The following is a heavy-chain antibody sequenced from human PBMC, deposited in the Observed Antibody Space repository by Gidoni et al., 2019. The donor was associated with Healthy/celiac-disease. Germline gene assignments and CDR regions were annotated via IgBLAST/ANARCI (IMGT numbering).Heavy chain of an antibody. J-gene: IGHJ4*02. CDR3: ARVGGSSSAFDY. CDR1: GFTFSSYS. Sequence: EVQLVESGGGLVKPGGSLRLSCAASGFTFSSYSMNWVRQAPGKGLELVSSISSSSSAIYYADSMKGRFTISRDNAKNSLYLQMNSLRAEDTAVYYCARVGGSSSAFDYWGQGTLVTVSS. V-gene: IGHV3-21*01. D-gene: IGHD6-6*01. CDR2: ISSSSSAI.